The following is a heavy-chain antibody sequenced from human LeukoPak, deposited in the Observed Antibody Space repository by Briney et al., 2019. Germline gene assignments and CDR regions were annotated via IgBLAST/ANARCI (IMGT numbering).Heavy chain of an antibody. J-gene: IGHJ1*01. Sequence: GASVKVSCKASGYTFTAYHMHWVRQAPGQGLEWMGWINPIFGTANYAQKFQGRVTITADESTSTAYMELSSLRSEDTAVYYCARRSGDDPAEYFQHWGQGTLVTVSS. D-gene: IGHD2-21*02. CDR3: ARRSGDDPAEYFQH. CDR1: GYTFTAYH. CDR2: INPIFGTA. V-gene: IGHV1-69*13.